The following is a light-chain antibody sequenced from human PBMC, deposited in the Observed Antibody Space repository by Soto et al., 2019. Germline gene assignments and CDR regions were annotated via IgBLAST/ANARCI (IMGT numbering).Light chain of an antibody. Sequence: DIQMTQSPSSLSASVGDRVTITCRASQSISSYLNWYQQKPGKAPKLLIYAASSLQSGVPSRFSGSVSGTDFTLTISSLQPEDFATYYCQQSYSTPRTLGQAPKVDI. CDR3: QQSYSTPRT. V-gene: IGKV1-39*01. CDR2: AAS. CDR1: QSISSY. J-gene: IGKJ1*01.